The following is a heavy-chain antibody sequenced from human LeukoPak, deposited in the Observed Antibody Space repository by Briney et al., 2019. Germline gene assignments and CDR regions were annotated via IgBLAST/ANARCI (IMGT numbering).Heavy chain of an antibody. CDR3: AKAPVTSCRGAFCYPFDY. V-gene: IGHV3-23*01. D-gene: IGHD2-15*01. CDR2: ISGSGGST. J-gene: IGHJ4*02. CDR1: GFTFSSYG. Sequence: GGSLRLSCAASGFTFSSYGMSWVRQAPGKGLEWVSAISGSGGSTYYADSVRGRFTISRDTSRSTLYLQMNSLRAEDAAVYYCAKAPVTSCRGAFCYPFDYWGQGTLVAVSS.